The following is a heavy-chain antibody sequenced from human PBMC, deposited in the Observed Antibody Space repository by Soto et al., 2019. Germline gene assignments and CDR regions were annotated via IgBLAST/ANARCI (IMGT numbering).Heavy chain of an antibody. CDR3: ARLLLGRDIVATVSYSYFDY. J-gene: IGHJ4*02. D-gene: IGHD5-12*01. CDR2: IYYSGST. V-gene: IGHV4-39*01. Sequence: SETLSLTCPVSGGYIRSSSYYWGWIRQPPGKGLEWIGSIYYSGSTYYNPSLKSRVTISVDTSKNQFSLKLSSVTAADTAVYYCARLLLGRDIVATVSYSYFDYWGKGTLVPVSS. CDR1: GGYIRSSSYY.